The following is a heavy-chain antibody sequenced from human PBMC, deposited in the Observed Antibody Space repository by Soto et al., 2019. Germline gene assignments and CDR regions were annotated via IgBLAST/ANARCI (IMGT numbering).Heavy chain of an antibody. D-gene: IGHD4-17*01. CDR3: ARGGGYGDSHYYYGMDV. CDR2: IYYSGST. V-gene: IGHV4-31*03. Sequence: SETLSLTCTVSGGSISSGGYYWSWIRQHPGKGLEWIGYIYYSGSTYYNPSLKSRVTISVDTSKNQFSLKLSSVTAADTAVYYCARGGGYGDSHYYYGMDVWGQGTTVTVSS. J-gene: IGHJ6*02. CDR1: GGSISSGGYY.